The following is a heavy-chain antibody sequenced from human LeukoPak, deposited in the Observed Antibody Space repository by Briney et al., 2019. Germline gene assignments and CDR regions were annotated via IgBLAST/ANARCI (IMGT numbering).Heavy chain of an antibody. CDR1: GYTFTSYG. V-gene: IGHV1-18*01. J-gene: IGHJ4*02. Sequence: VASVKVSCKASGYTFTSYGISWVRQAPGQGLEWMGWISAYFGKTNYAQKFQGRVTMTTDTSTSTAYMELRSLRSDDTAVYYCARERDYSIYFDYWGQGTMVTVSS. CDR3: ARERDYSIYFDY. CDR2: ISAYFGKT. D-gene: IGHD4-11*01.